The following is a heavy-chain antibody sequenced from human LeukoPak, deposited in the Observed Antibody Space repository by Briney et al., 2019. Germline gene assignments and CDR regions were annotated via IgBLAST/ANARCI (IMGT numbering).Heavy chain of an antibody. D-gene: IGHD4-23*01. CDR2: VDPEDGET. CDR3: ARRAIRRWWFDP. V-gene: IGHV1-69-2*01. J-gene: IGHJ5*02. CDR1: GYTFTDYY. Sequence: ASVKVSCKVSGYTFTDYYMHWVQQAPGKGLEWMGLVDPEDGETIYAEKFQGRVTMTRDTSTSTVYMELSSLRSEDTAVYYCARRAIRRWWFDPWGQGTLDTVSS.